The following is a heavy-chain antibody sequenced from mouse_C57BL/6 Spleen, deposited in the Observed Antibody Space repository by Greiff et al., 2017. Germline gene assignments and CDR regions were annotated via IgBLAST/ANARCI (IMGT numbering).Heavy chain of an antibody. CDR3: ARSGSNHFDY. D-gene: IGHD1-1*01. Sequence: VQVVESGAELVKPGASVKISCKASGYAFSSYWMNWVKQRPGKGLEWIGQIYPGDGDTNYNGKFKGKATLTADKSSSTAYMQLSSLTSEDSAVYFCARSGSNHFDYWGQGTTLTVSS. CDR1: GYAFSSYW. CDR2: IYPGDGDT. J-gene: IGHJ2*01. V-gene: IGHV1-80*01.